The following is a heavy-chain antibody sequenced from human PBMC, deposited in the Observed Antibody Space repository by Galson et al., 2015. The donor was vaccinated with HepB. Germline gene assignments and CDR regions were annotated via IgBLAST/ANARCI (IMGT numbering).Heavy chain of an antibody. CDR1: GFTFSTYW. D-gene: IGHD2-15*01. V-gene: IGHV3-7*03. CDR3: ARDIVVVVAASSTIDYYYHGLDV. Sequence: SLRLSCAASGFTFSTYWMTRVRQAPGKGLEWVGNIKQDGIEKHYVDSVKGRFTISRDNAKNSLYLQMNSLRDEDTAIYYCARDIVVVVAASSTIDYYYHGLDVWGQGTTGTVSS. J-gene: IGHJ6*02. CDR2: IKQDGIEK.